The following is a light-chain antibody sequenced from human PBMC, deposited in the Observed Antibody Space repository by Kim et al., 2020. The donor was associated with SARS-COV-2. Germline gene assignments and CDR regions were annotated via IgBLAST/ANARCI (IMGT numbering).Light chain of an antibody. CDR3: QQSYNWPPLT. J-gene: IGKJ1*01. CDR2: DAT. CDR1: QNVGNK. Sequence: SPGERATLSCRASQNVGNKLVWYQQKPGQAPRLLIDDATTRAAGVPARFVGSGSETDFTLAISSLQSDDFAVYFCQQSYNWPPLTFGQGTKVDIK. V-gene: IGKV3-15*01.